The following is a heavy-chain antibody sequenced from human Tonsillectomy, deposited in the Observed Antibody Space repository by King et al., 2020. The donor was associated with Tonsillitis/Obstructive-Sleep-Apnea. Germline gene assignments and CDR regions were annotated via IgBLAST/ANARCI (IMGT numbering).Heavy chain of an antibody. J-gene: IGHJ4*02. Sequence: LVESGGGLVQPGGSLRLSCAVSGFTVSSNYMSWVRQAPGKGLEWVSVIYSDGSTYYADSVKGRFTISRDNSKNTLYLQMNSLGAEDTAVYYCANMAGITGLDFDYWGQGTLVTVSS. CDR2: IYSDGST. D-gene: IGHD1-14*01. CDR3: ANMAGITGLDFDY. CDR1: GFTVSSNY. V-gene: IGHV3-66*01.